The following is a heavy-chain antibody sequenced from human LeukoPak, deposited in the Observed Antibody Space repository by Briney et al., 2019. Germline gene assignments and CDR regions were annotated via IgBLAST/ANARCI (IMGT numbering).Heavy chain of an antibody. V-gene: IGHV4-39*07. Sequence: SETLSLTCTVSGGSISSNNYYWGWIRQPPGRGLEWIASINDGGSTYCNPSLKSRVTMSVDTSKNQLSLRLSSVTAADTAMYYCVRDDFGDYTRRFDPWGQGTLVTVSS. CDR3: VRDDFGDYTRRFDP. CDR2: INDGGST. J-gene: IGHJ5*02. D-gene: IGHD4-17*01. CDR1: GGSISSNNYY.